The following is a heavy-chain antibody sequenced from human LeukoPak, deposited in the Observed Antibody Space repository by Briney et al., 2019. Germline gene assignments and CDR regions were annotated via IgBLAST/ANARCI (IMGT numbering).Heavy chain of an antibody. V-gene: IGHV3-23*01. CDR2: ISDSGGRT. CDR1: GFTFSSYA. Sequence: PGGSLRLSCAASGFTFSSYAMTWVRQAPGKGLEWVSSISDSGGRTYYADSVKGRCTISRDNSKNSLYLQMNSLRAEDTAVYYCTREQDREAAATVVGDYWGQGTLVTVSS. CDR3: TREQDREAAATVVGDY. D-gene: IGHD4-23*01. J-gene: IGHJ4*02.